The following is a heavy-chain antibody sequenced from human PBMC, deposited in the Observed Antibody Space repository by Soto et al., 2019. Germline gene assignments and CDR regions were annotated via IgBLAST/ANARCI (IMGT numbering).Heavy chain of an antibody. J-gene: IGHJ6*02. CDR3: ARGRIDITGTTGYYYYGMDV. Sequence: ASVKVSCKASGYTFTGYYMHWVRQAPGQGLEWMGWINPNSGGTNYAQKFQGRVIMTRDTSISTAYMELSRLRSDDTAVYYCARGRIDITGTTGYYYYGMDVWGQGTTVTVSS. V-gene: IGHV1-2*02. CDR2: INPNSGGT. D-gene: IGHD1-7*01. CDR1: GYTFTGYY.